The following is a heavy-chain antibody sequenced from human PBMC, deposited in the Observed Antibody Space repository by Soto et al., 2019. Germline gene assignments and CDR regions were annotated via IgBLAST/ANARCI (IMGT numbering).Heavy chain of an antibody. CDR2: ISPYTGNT. D-gene: IGHD3-16*01. Sequence: QVQLVQSGDEVKKPGASVKVSCKASGYIFVNYGIAWVQQAPGQGLEWMGWISPYTGNTHSATKVQGRLTMTTDTSTSIADMDMGSLTSDDTAVYYCVMVDNYVTPTPQDVWGQGTTVTVSS. J-gene: IGHJ6*02. V-gene: IGHV1-18*01. CDR1: GYIFVNYG. CDR3: VMVDNYVTPTPQDV.